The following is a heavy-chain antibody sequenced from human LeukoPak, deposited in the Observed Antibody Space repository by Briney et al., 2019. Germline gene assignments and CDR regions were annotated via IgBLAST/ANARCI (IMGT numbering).Heavy chain of an antibody. CDR2: IYSSGRT. CDR1: GGSISSYY. V-gene: IGHV4-4*07. J-gene: IGHJ5*01. D-gene: IGHD5-24*01. CDR3: ARERQGWWLDS. Sequence: PSETLSLTCTVSGGSISSYYWSWIRQPAGKGLEWIGRIYSSGRTDYNPSLKSRVTISVDTSKNQFYLKLSSVTAADTALYYCARERQGWWLDSWGQGTLVTVSS.